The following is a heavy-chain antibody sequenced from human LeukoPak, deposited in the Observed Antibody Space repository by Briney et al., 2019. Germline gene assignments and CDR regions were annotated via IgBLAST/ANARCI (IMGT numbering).Heavy chain of an antibody. V-gene: IGHV3-9*01. Sequence: TGRSLRLSCAASGFTFDDYAMHWVRQAPGKGLEWVSGISWNSGDIGYADSVKGRFTISRDNAKNSLYLQMNSLRAEDTAVYYCARRAGAYSHPYDYWGQGTLVTVSS. D-gene: IGHD4/OR15-4a*01. CDR3: ARRAGAYSHPYDY. CDR2: ISWNSGDI. CDR1: GFTFDDYA. J-gene: IGHJ4*02.